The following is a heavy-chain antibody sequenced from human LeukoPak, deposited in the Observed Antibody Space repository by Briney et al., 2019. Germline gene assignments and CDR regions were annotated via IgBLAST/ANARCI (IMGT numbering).Heavy chain of an antibody. V-gene: IGHV4-4*08. CDR2: VYFSEST. J-gene: IGHJ4*02. CDR3: ASFSGYGGNFFDY. D-gene: IGHD4-23*01. Sequence: PSETLSLTCTVSGDSIRSYYCSWIRQPPGKGLEWIGYVYFSESTKYNPSLKSRVTISIDTSKSQFSLRLSSVTAADTAVYYCASFSGYGGNFFDYWGQGTLVTVSS. CDR1: GDSIRSYY.